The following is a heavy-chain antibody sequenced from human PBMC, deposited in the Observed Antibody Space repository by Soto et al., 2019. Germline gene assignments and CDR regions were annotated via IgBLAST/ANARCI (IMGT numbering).Heavy chain of an antibody. V-gene: IGHV2-5*01. Sequence: QITLKESGPTLVKPTQTLTLTCTLSGFSLTTSGVSVGWIRQPPGKALEWLASIYWNDDKRYSPSMKIRITLTKDNNKTQVVLTMTNMDHVDTATYYCAYRVGSRGSFDYWGQGTLVTVSS. CDR2: IYWNDDK. J-gene: IGHJ4*02. CDR3: AYRVGSRGSFDY. D-gene: IGHD6-25*01. CDR1: GFSLTTSGVS.